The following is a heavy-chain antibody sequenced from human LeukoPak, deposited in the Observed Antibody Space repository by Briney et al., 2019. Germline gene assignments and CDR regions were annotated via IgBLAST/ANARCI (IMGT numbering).Heavy chain of an antibody. J-gene: IGHJ4*02. V-gene: IGHV1-8*03. CDR3: ARGRGSDSWYSFDY. Sequence: GASVKVSCKASGYTFTSYDINWVRQAPGQGLEWLGWMNPNTENTGYAQEFQGRVTITRDTSINTAYMELYGLRSEDTAVYYCARGRGSDSWYSFDYWGQGTLVTVSS. CDR1: GYTFTSYD. CDR2: MNPNTENT. D-gene: IGHD6-13*01.